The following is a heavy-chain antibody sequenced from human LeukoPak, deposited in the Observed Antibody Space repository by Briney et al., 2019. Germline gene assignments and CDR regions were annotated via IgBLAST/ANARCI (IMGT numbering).Heavy chain of an antibody. D-gene: IGHD1-7*01. Sequence: ASVKVSCKASGYTFTSYDINWVRQATGQGLEWMGWMKPNSGNTGYAQKFQGRVTMTRNNSISTAYMELSSLRSEDTAVYYCARANNWNYVDWFDPWGQGTLVTVSS. CDR2: MKPNSGNT. V-gene: IGHV1-8*01. CDR3: ARANNWNYVDWFDP. J-gene: IGHJ5*02. CDR1: GYTFTSYD.